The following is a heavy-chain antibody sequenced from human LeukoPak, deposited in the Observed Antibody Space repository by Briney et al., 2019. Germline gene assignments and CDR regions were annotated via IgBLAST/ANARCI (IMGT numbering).Heavy chain of an antibody. Sequence: PGGSLRLSCAASGFTFHDHSMHWVRQAPGNGLEWVCLIVWNGDSTYYADSVKGRLTTCRDNSKNSMYLQMNSLTSEDTALYYCVKERKIAVSGTWYFDLWGRGTLVTVSS. CDR2: IVWNGDST. CDR1: GFTFHDHS. J-gene: IGHJ2*01. V-gene: IGHV3-43*01. D-gene: IGHD6-19*01. CDR3: VKERKIAVSGTWYFDL.